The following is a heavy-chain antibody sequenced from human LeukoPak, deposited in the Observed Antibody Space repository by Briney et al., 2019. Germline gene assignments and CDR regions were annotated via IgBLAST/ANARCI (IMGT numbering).Heavy chain of an antibody. J-gene: IGHJ3*02. CDR3: ARDRGIVVVPAVPDAFDI. V-gene: IGHV3-21*01. D-gene: IGHD2-2*01. CDR2: ISSSSSYI. Sequence: GGSLRLSCAASGFTVSSYAMHWVRQAPGKGLEWVSSISSSSSYIYYADSVKGRFTISRDNAKNSLYLQMNSLRAEDTAVYYCARDRGIVVVPAVPDAFDIWGQGTMVTVSS. CDR1: GFTVSSYA.